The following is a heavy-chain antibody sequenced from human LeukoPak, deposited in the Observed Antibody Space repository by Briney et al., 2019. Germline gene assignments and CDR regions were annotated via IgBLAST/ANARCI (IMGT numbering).Heavy chain of an antibody. V-gene: IGHV1-69*05. J-gene: IGHJ5*02. Sequence: SSVKVSCKASGGTFSSYAISWVRQAPGQGLEWMGGIIPIFGTANYAQKFQGRVTTTTDESTSTAYMELSSLRSEDTAVYYCARDSVRCSGGSCYSGWFDPWGQGTLVTVSS. D-gene: IGHD2-15*01. CDR2: IIPIFGTA. CDR1: GGTFSSYA. CDR3: ARDSVRCSGGSCYSGWFDP.